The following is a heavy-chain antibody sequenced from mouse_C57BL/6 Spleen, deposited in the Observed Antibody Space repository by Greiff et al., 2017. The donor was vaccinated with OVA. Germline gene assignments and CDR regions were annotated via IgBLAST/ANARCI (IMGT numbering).Heavy chain of an antibody. CDR1: GYSITSGYY. D-gene: IGHD1-1*01. Sequence: EVQLVESGPGLVKPSQSLSLTCSVTGYSITSGYYWNWIRQFPGNKLEWMGYISYDGSNNYNPSLKNRISITRDTSKNQFFLKLNSVTTEDTATYYGGSNDGSSFPGFAYWGQGTLVTVSA. V-gene: IGHV3-6*01. J-gene: IGHJ3*01. CDR3: GSNDGSSFPGFAY. CDR2: ISYDGSN.